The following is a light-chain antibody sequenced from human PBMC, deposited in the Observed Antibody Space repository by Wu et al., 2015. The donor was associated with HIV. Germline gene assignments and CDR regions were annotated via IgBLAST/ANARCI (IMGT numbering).Light chain of an antibody. CDR3: QQYYNYPYS. CDR2: AAS. V-gene: IGKV1-8*01. CDR1: QGISTY. J-gene: IGKJ2*03. Sequence: AIRITQSPSSLSASTGDRVSITCRASQGISTYLAWYQQIPGKAPKLLIYAASALQSGVPSRFSGSGSGTDFTLTISCLQSEDFATYYCQQYYNYPYSFGQGTKLEIK.